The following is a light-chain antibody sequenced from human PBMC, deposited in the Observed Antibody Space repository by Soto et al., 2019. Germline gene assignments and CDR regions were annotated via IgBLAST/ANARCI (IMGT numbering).Light chain of an antibody. CDR3: QQYYSYPSYT. V-gene: IGKV3-20*01. CDR1: QSVSSSR. Sequence: EIVLTQSPGTLSLSPGERVTLSCRASQSVSSSRLAWYQQKPGQAPRLLIYDASTRATGIPERFSGSGSGADFTLTISCLQSEDFATYYCQQYYSYPSYTFGQGTKLEIK. J-gene: IGKJ2*01. CDR2: DAS.